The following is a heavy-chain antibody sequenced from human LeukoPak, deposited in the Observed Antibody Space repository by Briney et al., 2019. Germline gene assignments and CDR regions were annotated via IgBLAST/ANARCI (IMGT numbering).Heavy chain of an antibody. CDR2: IYSGGST. J-gene: IGHJ4*02. CDR3: ARGPSGYHNN. Sequence: GGSLRLSCAASGFTVSSNYMTWVRQAPGKGLEWVSLIYSGGSTYYADSVKGRFTISRDNSKNTLYLQMNSLRAEDTAVYYCARGPSGYHNNGGQGTLVTVSS. D-gene: IGHD5-12*01. V-gene: IGHV3-66*01. CDR1: GFTVSSNY.